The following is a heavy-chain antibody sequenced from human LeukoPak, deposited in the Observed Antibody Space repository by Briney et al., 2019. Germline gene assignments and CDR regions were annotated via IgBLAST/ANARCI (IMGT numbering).Heavy chain of an antibody. V-gene: IGHV3-21*01. CDR2: ISSSSSYI. CDR1: GFTFSSYG. D-gene: IGHD3-16*02. Sequence: PGGSLRLSCAASGFTFSSYGMDWVRQAPGKGLEWVSSISSSSSYIYYADSVKGRFTISRDNAKNSLYLQMNSLRAEDTAVYYCARDATYYDYVWGSYRPGIFDYWGQGTLVTVSS. CDR3: ARDATYYDYVWGSYRPGIFDY. J-gene: IGHJ4*02.